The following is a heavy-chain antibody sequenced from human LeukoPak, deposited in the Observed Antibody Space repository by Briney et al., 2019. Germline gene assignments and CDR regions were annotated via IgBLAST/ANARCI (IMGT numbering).Heavy chain of an antibody. CDR1: GGSISSYY. CDR3: ARDLAD. Sequence: KPSETLSLTCTVSGGSISSYYWSWIRQPAGKGLEWIGRIYSSGATNHNPSLKSRVTMSIDTSKNQVSLKLSSVTAADTAIYYCARDLADWGQGALVTASS. J-gene: IGHJ4*02. V-gene: IGHV4-4*07. CDR2: IYSSGAT.